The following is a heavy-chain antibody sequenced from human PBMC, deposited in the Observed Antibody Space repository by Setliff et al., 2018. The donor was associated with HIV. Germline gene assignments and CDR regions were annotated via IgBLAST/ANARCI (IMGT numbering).Heavy chain of an antibody. V-gene: IGHV4-38-2*01. Sequence: SETLSLTCVVSGYSISSGYYLGWIRQPPGTGLEWIGSFYHSTTYYNPSLKSRVTISVDTSKNQFSLKLISVTAADSAVYFCARGLRARPRLRGFYHYGMDVWGQGTTVTVSS. CDR3: ARGLRARPRLRGFYHYGMDV. D-gene: IGHD2-21*02. CDR2: FYHSTT. J-gene: IGHJ6*02. CDR1: GYSISSGYY.